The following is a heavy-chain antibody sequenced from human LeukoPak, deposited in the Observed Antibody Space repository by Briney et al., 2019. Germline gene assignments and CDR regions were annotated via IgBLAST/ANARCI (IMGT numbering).Heavy chain of an antibody. CDR3: ARQGVFLGYCSSTSCYLNY. V-gene: IGHV5-51*01. CDR1: GYRFTTYW. Sequence: SGESLKISCKGSGYRFTTYWIGWVRQMPGKGLEWMGIIYPGDSDTRYSPSFQGQVTISADKSISTAYLQWSSLKASDTAMYYCARQGVFLGYCSSTSCYLNYWGQGTLVTVSS. D-gene: IGHD2-2*01. CDR2: IYPGDSDT. J-gene: IGHJ4*02.